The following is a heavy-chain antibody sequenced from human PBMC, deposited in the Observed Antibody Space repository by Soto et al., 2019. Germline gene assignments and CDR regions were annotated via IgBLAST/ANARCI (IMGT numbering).Heavy chain of an antibody. J-gene: IGHJ5*02. V-gene: IGHV3-48*03. D-gene: IGHD4-17*01. CDR2: IRSSGTTI. CDR1: GFTFSSYE. CDR3: ARHGDYGNWFDP. Sequence: ESGGGLVQPGGSLRLSCAASGFTFSSYEMNWVRQAPGKGLEWVSFIRSSGTTIYYADSVKGRFTISRDNAKNSLYLQMNSRRAEDTVVYYGARHGDYGNWFDPWGQGTLVTVSS.